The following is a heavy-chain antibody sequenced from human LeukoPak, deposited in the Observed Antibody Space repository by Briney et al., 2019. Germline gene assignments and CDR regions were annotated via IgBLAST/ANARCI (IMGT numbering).Heavy chain of an antibody. J-gene: IGHJ4*02. V-gene: IGHV1-24*01. CDR2: FDPEDGET. Sequence: ASVKVSCNVSGYTLTELSMHWVRQAPGKGLEWMGGFDPEDGETIYAQKFQGRVTMTEDTSTDTAYMELSSLRSEDTAVYYCATVGLYYDFWSGYYRLWGQGTLVTVSS. CDR1: GYTLTELS. D-gene: IGHD3-3*01. CDR3: ATVGLYYDFWSGYYRL.